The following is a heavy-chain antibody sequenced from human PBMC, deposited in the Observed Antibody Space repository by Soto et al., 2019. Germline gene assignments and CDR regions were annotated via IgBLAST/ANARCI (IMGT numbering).Heavy chain of an antibody. D-gene: IGHD2-21*02. CDR3: ARVLGARIVTATLGGYFDY. J-gene: IGHJ4*02. CDR2: ISYDGSNK. CDR1: GFTFSSYA. V-gene: IGHV3-30-3*01. Sequence: GGSLRLSCAASGFTFSSYAMHWVRQAPGKGLEWVAVISYDGSNKYYADSVKGRFTISRDNSKNTLYLQMNSLRAEDTAVYYCARVLGARIVTATLGGYFDYWGQGTLVTVSS.